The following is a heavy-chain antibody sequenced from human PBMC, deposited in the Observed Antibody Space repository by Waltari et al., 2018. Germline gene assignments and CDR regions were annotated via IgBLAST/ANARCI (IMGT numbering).Heavy chain of an antibody. J-gene: IGHJ6*02. CDR3: ARLIAAAGRVYGMDV. Sequence: QVQLQESGPGLVKPSQTLSLTCTVSGGSISSGSYYWSWIRQPAGKGLEWIGYIYTSGGTKDNPSLKSRVTISVDTSKNQFSLKLSAVTAADTAVYYWARLIAAAGRVYGMDVWGQGTTVTVSS. D-gene: IGHD6-13*01. V-gene: IGHV4-61*09. CDR2: IYTSGGT. CDR1: GGSISSGSYY.